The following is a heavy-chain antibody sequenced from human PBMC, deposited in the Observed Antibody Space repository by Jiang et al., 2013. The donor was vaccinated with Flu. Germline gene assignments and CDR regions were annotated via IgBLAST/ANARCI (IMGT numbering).Heavy chain of an antibody. Sequence: SPSRGLEWLGRTYYRSKWYNDYAISVKSRITIIPDTSKNQVSLHLNSVTPEDTAVYYCVRLESASYLDYWGKGILVTVPS. CDR3: VRLESASYLDY. J-gene: IGHJ4*02. D-gene: IGHD3-3*01. CDR2: TYYRSKWYN. V-gene: IGHV6-1*01.